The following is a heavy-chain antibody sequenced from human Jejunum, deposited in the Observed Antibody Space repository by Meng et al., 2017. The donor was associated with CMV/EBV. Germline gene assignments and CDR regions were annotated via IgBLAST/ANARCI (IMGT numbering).Heavy chain of an antibody. D-gene: IGHD2-8*01. J-gene: IGHJ6*02. CDR1: GFTFSDHY. CDR3: ARGGVPYGMDV. Sequence: CTTSGFTFSDHYMSWVRQAPGKGLEWISYISETGSTIFYADSVKGRFTISRDNAKNSLYLQMNSLRVEDTAVYYCARGGVPYGMDVWGQGTTVTVSS. CDR2: ISETGSTI. V-gene: IGHV3-11*04.